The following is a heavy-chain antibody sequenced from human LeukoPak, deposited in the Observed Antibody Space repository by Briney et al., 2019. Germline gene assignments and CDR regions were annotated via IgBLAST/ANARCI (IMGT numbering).Heavy chain of an antibody. CDR3: AKVQAASSGWYFDY. V-gene: IGHV3-23*01. CDR1: GFTFSNYA. D-gene: IGHD6-19*01. Sequence: HTGGSLRLSCAASGFTFSNYAMTWVRQAPGKGPEWVSAISGSGGGTKYADSVKGRFTISRDNSKNTLYLQTNSLRAEDTAVYYCAKVQAASSGWYFDYWGQGTLVTVSS. J-gene: IGHJ4*02. CDR2: ISGSGGGT.